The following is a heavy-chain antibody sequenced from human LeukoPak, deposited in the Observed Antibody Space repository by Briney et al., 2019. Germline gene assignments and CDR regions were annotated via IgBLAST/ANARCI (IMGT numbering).Heavy chain of an antibody. CDR3: ATQSPYGSGSYYFDY. CDR1: GGTFSSYA. CDR2: FDPEDGET. J-gene: IGHJ4*02. Sequence: ASVKVSCKASGGTFSSYAISWVRQAPGKGLEWMGGFDPEDGETIYAQKFQGRVTMTEDTSTDTAYMELSSLRSEDTAVYYCATQSPYGSGSYYFDYWGQGTLVTVSS. D-gene: IGHD3-10*01. V-gene: IGHV1-24*01.